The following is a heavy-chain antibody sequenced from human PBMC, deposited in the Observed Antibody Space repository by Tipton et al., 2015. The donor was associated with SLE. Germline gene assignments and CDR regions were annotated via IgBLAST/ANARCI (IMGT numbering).Heavy chain of an antibody. D-gene: IGHD5-18*01. Sequence: TLSLTCTVSGGSISSGSYYWGWIRQPPGKGLEWIGSIYYSGSTYYNPSLKSRVTISVDTSKNQFSLKLSSVTAADTAVYYCARGHTAMVGSLYYYGMDVWGQGTTVTVSS. V-gene: IGHV4-39*07. CDR2: IYYSGST. CDR3: ARGHTAMVGSLYYYGMDV. CDR1: GGSISSGSYY. J-gene: IGHJ6*02.